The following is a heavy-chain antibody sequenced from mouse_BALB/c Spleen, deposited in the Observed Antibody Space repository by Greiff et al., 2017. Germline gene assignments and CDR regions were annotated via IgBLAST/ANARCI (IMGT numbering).Heavy chain of an antibody. CDR3: ARHWDYSLAY. V-gene: IGHV5-6*01. Sequence: EVQLVESGGDLVKPGGSLKLSCAASGFTFSSYGMSWVRQTPDKRLEWVATISSGGSYTYYPDSVKGRFTISRDNAKNTLYLQMSSLKSEDTAMYYCARHWDYSLAYWGQGTLVTVSA. CDR1: GFTFSSYG. D-gene: IGHD1-1*01. CDR2: ISSGGSYT. J-gene: IGHJ3*01.